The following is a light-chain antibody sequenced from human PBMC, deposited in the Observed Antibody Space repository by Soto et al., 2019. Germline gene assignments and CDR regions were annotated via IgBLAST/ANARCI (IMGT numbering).Light chain of an antibody. Sequence: DIQMTQSPSSLSASVGDRVTITCQASQDISNYLNWYQQKPGKAPKLLIYDASNLETGVPSRFSGSGSGIDFTFTISSLQPEDIATYYCQQYDNLLQTFGQGTKVEIK. V-gene: IGKV1-33*01. CDR3: QQYDNLLQT. CDR2: DAS. CDR1: QDISNY. J-gene: IGKJ1*01.